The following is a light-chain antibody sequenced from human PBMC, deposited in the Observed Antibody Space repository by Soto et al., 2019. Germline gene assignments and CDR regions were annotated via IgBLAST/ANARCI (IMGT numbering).Light chain of an antibody. CDR1: HRISSIS. CDR3: QQYGNSPWT. CDR2: GAT. J-gene: IGKJ1*01. Sequence: EMVYTPAAGTLSLPTGGRATRSCGVGHRISSISIAWSQQRSGQAPRLLIYGATSRATGIPDRFTGSGSGTDFTLTITRLYPAHVAVYYGQQYGNSPWTFGQGTKVVI. V-gene: IGKV3-20*01.